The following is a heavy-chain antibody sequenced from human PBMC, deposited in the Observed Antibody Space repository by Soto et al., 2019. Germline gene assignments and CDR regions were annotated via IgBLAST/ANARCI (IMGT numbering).Heavy chain of an antibody. D-gene: IGHD3-10*01. J-gene: IGHJ4*02. V-gene: IGHV3-53*01. Sequence: EVQLVESGGGLIQPGGSLRLSCAASGFTVSSSYMNWVRQAPGKGLEWVSVIYTGGGTNYADSVKGRFTISRDMSKNTLYLQMNSLRGEDTAVYYCARGQWRVGESYYFDYWGQGTLVTVSS. CDR2: IYTGGGT. CDR1: GFTVSSSY. CDR3: ARGQWRVGESYYFDY.